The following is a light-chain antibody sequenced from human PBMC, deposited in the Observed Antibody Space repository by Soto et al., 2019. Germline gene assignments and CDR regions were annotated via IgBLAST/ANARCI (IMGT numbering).Light chain of an antibody. CDR3: HLYHNLPPFT. CDR2: GAS. CDR1: QDIRNY. V-gene: IGKV1-33*01. J-gene: IGKJ3*01. Sequence: DIQMTQSPSSLSASVGARVSITCQASQDIRNYLSWFQQKPGRAPKLLIYGASTLETGVPSRFRGSGYGTDFNFTISSLQPEDIATYYCHLYHNLPPFTFGPGTKVDIK.